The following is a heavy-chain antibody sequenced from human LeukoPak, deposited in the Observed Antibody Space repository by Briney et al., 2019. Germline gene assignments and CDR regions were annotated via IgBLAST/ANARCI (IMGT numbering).Heavy chain of an antibody. J-gene: IGHJ4*02. CDR2: INPGDSDT. CDR3: VRRGYCSGGTCYTFDY. CDR1: GYTFTSYW. V-gene: IGHV5-51*01. D-gene: IGHD2-15*01. Sequence: GESLKISCKDSGYTFTSYWIAWVRQMPGKGLEWVAIINPGDSDTRYSPSFQGQVTISVDKSISTAFLQWSSLKASDTAIYYCVRRGYCSGGTCYTFDYWGQGTLVTVSS.